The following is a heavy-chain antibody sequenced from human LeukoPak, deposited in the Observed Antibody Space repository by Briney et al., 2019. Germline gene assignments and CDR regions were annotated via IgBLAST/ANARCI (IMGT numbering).Heavy chain of an antibody. Sequence: GGSLRLSCAASGFTFSNYAMHWVRQAPGKGLEWVAVISYDGTNKYYADSVKGRFTISRDNSKNTMYLQMKSLRAEDTAMYYCARYGHDGDQRWYFDLWGRGTLVTVSS. CDR2: ISYDGTNK. CDR3: ARYGHDGDQRWYFDL. V-gene: IGHV3-30-3*01. CDR1: GFTFSNYA. J-gene: IGHJ2*01. D-gene: IGHD4-17*01.